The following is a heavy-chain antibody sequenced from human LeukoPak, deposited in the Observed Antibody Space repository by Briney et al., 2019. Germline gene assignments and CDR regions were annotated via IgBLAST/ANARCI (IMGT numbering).Heavy chain of an antibody. J-gene: IGHJ4*02. Sequence: GGSLRLSCATSGFTFDDYAMNWVRHIPGKGLEWVSGISWNSGYIGYADSVKGRFTISRDNAKNSLYLQMNSLRAEDTALYYCAKAFRKGRWLPLDYWGQGTLVTVSS. D-gene: IGHD5-24*01. V-gene: IGHV3-9*01. CDR3: AKAFRKGRWLPLDY. CDR1: GFTFDDYA. CDR2: ISWNSGYI.